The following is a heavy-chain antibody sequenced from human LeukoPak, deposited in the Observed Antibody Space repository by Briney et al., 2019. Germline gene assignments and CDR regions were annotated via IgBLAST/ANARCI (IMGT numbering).Heavy chain of an antibody. V-gene: IGHV4-59*02. Sequence: SETLSLTCSVSGGSVSSSYWSWIRQPPGKGLEWIGYIYYTGSTNYNPSLKSRVTISSDTSKNQFSLNLRSVTAADTAVYYCARDHPYSYGPSNSYYFDYWGQGTLVTVSS. J-gene: IGHJ4*02. CDR2: IYYTGST. D-gene: IGHD5-18*01. CDR1: GGSVSSSY. CDR3: ARDHPYSYGPSNSYYFDY.